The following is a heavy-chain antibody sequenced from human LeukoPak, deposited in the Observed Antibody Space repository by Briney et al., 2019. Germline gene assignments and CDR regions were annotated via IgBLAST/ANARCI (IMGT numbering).Heavy chain of an antibody. CDR3: ARTDRTNNGPRE. J-gene: IGHJ4*02. D-gene: IGHD1/OR15-1a*01. Sequence: SGGSLRLSCAASGFTVSSNYMSWVRQAPGKGLEWVSVIYSGGSTYYADSVKGRFTISRDNSRNTLYLQMNSLRAEDTAVYYCARTDRTNNGPREWGQGTLVTVSS. CDR2: IYSGGST. CDR1: GFTVSSNY. V-gene: IGHV3-53*01.